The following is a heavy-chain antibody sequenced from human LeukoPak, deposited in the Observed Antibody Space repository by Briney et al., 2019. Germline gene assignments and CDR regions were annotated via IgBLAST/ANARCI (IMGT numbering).Heavy chain of an antibody. CDR2: IHYSGST. CDR1: GGSISNSRYS. D-gene: IGHD2-2*01. Sequence: SETLSLTCTVSGGSISNSRYSWGWIRQPPGKGLEWIGTIHYSGSTYYNPSLKSRVTLSVDTSKNQFSLRLSSVTAADTAVYYCARGYCSSTSCYGVNYGMDVWGQGTTVTVSS. V-gene: IGHV4-39*01. CDR3: ARGYCSSTSCYGVNYGMDV. J-gene: IGHJ6*02.